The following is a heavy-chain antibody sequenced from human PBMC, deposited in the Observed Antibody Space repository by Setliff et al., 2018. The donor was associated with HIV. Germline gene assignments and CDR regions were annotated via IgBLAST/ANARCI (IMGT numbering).Heavy chain of an antibody. V-gene: IGHV3-30*02. CDR3: AKDRYYDSSGSPFDY. D-gene: IGHD3-22*01. CDR1: GFTFSSYG. Sequence: GGSLRLSCAASGFTFSSYGMHWVRQAPGKGLGWVAFIRYDGSNKYYADSVKGRFTISRDNSKNTLYLQMNSLRAEDTAVYYCAKDRYYDSSGSPFDYWGQGTLVTVSS. J-gene: IGHJ4*02. CDR2: IRYDGSNK.